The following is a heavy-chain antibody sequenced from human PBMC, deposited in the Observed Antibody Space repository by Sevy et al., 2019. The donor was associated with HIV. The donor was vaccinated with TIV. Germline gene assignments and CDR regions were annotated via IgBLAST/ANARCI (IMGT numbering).Heavy chain of an antibody. V-gene: IGHV3-23*01. J-gene: IGHJ4*02. CDR2: ISGRGTST. CDR3: GKVSIFGVGGFYDY. Sequence: GGSLRLSCAASGFSFSTYAMTWVRQAPGKGLEWVSGISGRGTSTYYRDSGKGRFTISRDNSKNTVYLQMNNLRAEDTAVYYCGKVSIFGVGGFYDYWGQGTLVTVSS. CDR1: GFSFSTYA. D-gene: IGHD3-3*01.